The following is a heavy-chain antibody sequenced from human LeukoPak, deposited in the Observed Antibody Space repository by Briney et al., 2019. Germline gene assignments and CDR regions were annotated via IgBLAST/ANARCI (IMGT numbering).Heavy chain of an antibody. CDR2: INRNGDNT. D-gene: IGHD2-8*01. J-gene: IGHJ4*02. CDR1: GFTFGDYG. V-gene: IGHV3-20*04. Sequence: GGSLRVSCEASGFTFGDYGMSWVRQVQGKGLEWVSGINRNGDNTDYADSVKGRFTISRDNAKNSHFLQMNSLRVEDTAFYYCARGFRNGPFDCWGQGTLVTVSS. CDR3: ARGFRNGPFDC.